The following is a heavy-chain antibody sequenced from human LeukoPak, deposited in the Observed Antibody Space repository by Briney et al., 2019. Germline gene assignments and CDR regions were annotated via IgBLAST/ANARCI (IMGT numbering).Heavy chain of an antibody. CDR3: ARDGPQGGYNYEEPSSGMDV. Sequence: SETLSLTCAVYGGSFSGYYWSWIRQPPGKGLEGIGEINHSGSTNYNPPLKSRVPISVDTSKNQFSLKLRSVTAADTAVYYCARDGPQGGYNYEEPSSGMDVWGQGTTVTVSS. CDR1: GGSFSGYY. V-gene: IGHV4-34*01. J-gene: IGHJ6*02. D-gene: IGHD5-24*01. CDR2: INHSGST.